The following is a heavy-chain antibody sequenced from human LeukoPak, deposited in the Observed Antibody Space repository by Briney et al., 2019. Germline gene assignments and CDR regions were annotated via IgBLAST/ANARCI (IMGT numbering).Heavy chain of an antibody. J-gene: IGHJ3*02. CDR3: ARDPIVGATVGAFDI. CDR1: GFTFSSYA. D-gene: IGHD1-26*01. V-gene: IGHV3-30*01. CDR2: ISYDGSNK. Sequence: GGSLRLSCAAPGFTFSSYAMHWVRQAPGKGLEWVAVISYDGSNKYYADSVKGRFTISRDNSKNTLYLQMNSLRAEDTAVYYCARDPIVGATVGAFDIWGQGTMVTVSS.